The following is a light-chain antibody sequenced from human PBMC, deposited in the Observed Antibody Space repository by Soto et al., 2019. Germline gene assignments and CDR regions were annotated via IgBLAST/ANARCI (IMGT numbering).Light chain of an antibody. V-gene: IGKV3-11*01. Sequence: EIVLTQSPATLSLSPGDRATLSCRASQSVSSYLAWYQQKPGQAPRLLIYDASNRADGIPARYSGSGSGTEFTLTITSLEPEDFAFYYCQQRSNWPSTFGGGTKVEIK. CDR3: QQRSNWPST. J-gene: IGKJ4*01. CDR2: DAS. CDR1: QSVSSY.